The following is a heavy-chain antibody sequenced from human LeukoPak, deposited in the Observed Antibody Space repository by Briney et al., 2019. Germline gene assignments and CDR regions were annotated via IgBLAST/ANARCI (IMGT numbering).Heavy chain of an antibody. J-gene: IGHJ3*02. V-gene: IGHV3-23*01. Sequence: GGSLRLSCAASGFTFSSYAMSWVRQAPGKGLEWVSLISGSGGSTYYADSVKGRFTISRDNSKNTLYLQLNSLRAEDTAVFYCAKDRDDYVWGSYLGAFDIWGQGTMVTVSS. CDR1: GFTFSSYA. D-gene: IGHD3-16*01. CDR3: AKDRDDYVWGSYLGAFDI. CDR2: ISGSGGST.